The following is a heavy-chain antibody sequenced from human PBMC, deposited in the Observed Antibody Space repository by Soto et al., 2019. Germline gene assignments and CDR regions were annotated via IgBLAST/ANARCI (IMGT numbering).Heavy chain of an antibody. D-gene: IGHD3-10*01. CDR1: GFTFSSYA. Sequence: PGGSLRLSCAASGFTFSSYAMHWVRQAPGKGLEWVAVIIYDGNKKYYADSVKGRFTIYRDNSQNTLYLQMNSLRAEDTALYYCAKEERYYDSGSYFYGMDVWGQGTTVAVSS. V-gene: IGHV3-30*14. CDR3: AKEERYYDSGSYFYGMDV. CDR2: IIYDGNKK. J-gene: IGHJ6*02.